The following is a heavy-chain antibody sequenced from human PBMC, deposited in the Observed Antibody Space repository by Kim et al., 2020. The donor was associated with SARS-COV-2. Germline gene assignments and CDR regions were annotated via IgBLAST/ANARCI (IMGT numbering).Heavy chain of an antibody. V-gene: IGHV4-31*03. Sequence: SETLSLTCTVSGGSISSGGYYWSWIRQHPGKGLEWIGYIYYSGSTYYNPSLKSRVTISVDTSKNQFSLKLSSVTAADTAVYYCARGKVLLWFGELFVWFDPWGQGTLVTVSS. D-gene: IGHD3-10*01. CDR2: IYYSGST. CDR1: GGSISSGGYY. J-gene: IGHJ5*02. CDR3: ARGKVLLWFGELFVWFDP.